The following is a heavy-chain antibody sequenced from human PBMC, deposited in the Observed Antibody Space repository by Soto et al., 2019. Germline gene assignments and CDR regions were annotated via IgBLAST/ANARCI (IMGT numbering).Heavy chain of an antibody. CDR1: GGTFSSYT. CDR2: IIPILGIA. V-gene: IGHV1-69*08. D-gene: IGHD5-12*01. CDR3: AIDSAAIDNIVATTYFDY. Sequence: QVQLVQSGAEVKKPGSSVKVSCKASGGTFSSYTISWVRQAPGQGLEWMGRIIPILGIANYAQKFQGRVTITADKSTSTAYMELSSLRSEDTAVYYCAIDSAAIDNIVATTYFDYWGQGTLVTVSS. J-gene: IGHJ4*02.